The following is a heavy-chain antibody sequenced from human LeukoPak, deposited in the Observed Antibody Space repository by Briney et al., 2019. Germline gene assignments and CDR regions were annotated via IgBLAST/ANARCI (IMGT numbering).Heavy chain of an antibody. CDR2: IYYSGST. J-gene: IGHJ3*02. CDR1: GGSISSSRYH. CDR3: ARALNSRALRYFDPPGAFDI. V-gene: IGHV4-61*05. D-gene: IGHD3-9*01. Sequence: PSETLSLTCIVSGGSISSSRYHWDWIRQPPGKGLEWIGYIYYSGSTYYNPSLKSRVTISVDTSKNQFSLKLSSVTAADTAVYYCARALNSRALRYFDPPGAFDIWGQGTMVTVSS.